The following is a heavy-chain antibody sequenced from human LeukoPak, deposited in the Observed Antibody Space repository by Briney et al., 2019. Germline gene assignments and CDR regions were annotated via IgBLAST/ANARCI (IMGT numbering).Heavy chain of an antibody. Sequence: PAGSLRLSCAASGFTFSSYGMHWVRQAPGKGLEWVAVISYDGSNKYYADSVKGRFTISRDNSKNTLYLQMNSLRAEDTAVYYCAKKDTYYYDSSGYYPLGYWGQGTLVTVSS. V-gene: IGHV3-30*18. D-gene: IGHD3-22*01. CDR3: AKKDTYYYDSSGYYPLGY. CDR2: ISYDGSNK. J-gene: IGHJ4*02. CDR1: GFTFSSYG.